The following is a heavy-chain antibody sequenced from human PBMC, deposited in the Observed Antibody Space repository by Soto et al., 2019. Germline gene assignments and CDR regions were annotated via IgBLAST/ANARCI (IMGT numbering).Heavy chain of an antibody. CDR1: GFTFRDYG. CDR2: ISYDGSNK. J-gene: IGHJ4*02. D-gene: IGHD6-19*01. V-gene: IGHV3-30*18. Sequence: PGGSLRLSCAASGFTFRDYGMHWVRQAPGKGLEWVAIISYDGSNKYYAESVKGRFTISRDNTKNRLYLQMNSLRPEDTAVYYCTKPYSSGSSDSWGQGTLVTVS. CDR3: TKPYSSGSSDS.